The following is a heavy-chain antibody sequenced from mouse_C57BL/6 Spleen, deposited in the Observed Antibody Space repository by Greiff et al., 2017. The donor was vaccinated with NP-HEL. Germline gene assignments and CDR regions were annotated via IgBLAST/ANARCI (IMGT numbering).Heavy chain of an antibody. D-gene: IGHD2-10*01. J-gene: IGHJ4*01. CDR3: ARGDPYYGNYYYAMDY. V-gene: IGHV1-61*01. CDR2: IYPSDSET. Sequence: QVQLQQPGAELVRPGSSVKLSCKASGYTFTSYWMDWVKQRPGQGLEWIGNIYPSDSETHYNQKFKDKATLTVDKSSSTAYMQLSSLTSEDSAVYYCARGDPYYGNYYYAMDYWGQGTSVTVSS. CDR1: GYTFTSYW.